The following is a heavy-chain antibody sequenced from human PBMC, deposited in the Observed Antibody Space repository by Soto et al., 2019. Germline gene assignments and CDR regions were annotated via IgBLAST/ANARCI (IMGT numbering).Heavy chain of an antibody. CDR1: AYTFTSQG. D-gene: IGHD1-1*01. CDR3: ARDSELESGSFNDAFDT. CDR2: ISTYNGKT. J-gene: IGHJ3*02. Sequence: ASVKASCETAAYTFTSQGIIWVRQSPGQGLEWMGRISTYNGKTYYAQKVQGRVTMTTDTSTSTANMELVSLISDDTAVYYCARDSELESGSFNDAFDTWGQGTMVTVSS. V-gene: IGHV1-18*01.